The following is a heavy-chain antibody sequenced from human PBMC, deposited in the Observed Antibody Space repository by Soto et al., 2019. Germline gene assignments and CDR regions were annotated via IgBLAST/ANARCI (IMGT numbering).Heavy chain of an antibody. J-gene: IGHJ3*02. CDR2: IIPILGIA. Sequence: ASVKVSCKASGGTFSSYTISWVRQAPGQGLEWMGGIIPILGIANYAQKFQGRVTITADKSTSTAYMELSSLRSEDTAVYYCAREYSSSPDAFDIWGQGTMVTVS. D-gene: IGHD6-6*01. CDR3: AREYSSSPDAFDI. CDR1: GGTFSSYT. V-gene: IGHV1-69*10.